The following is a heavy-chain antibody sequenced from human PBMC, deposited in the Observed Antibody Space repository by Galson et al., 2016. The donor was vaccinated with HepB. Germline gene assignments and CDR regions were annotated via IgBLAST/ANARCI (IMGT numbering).Heavy chain of an antibody. CDR1: GGSLSTYY. Sequence: SETLSLTCAVSGGSLSTYYWTWIRQPPGKGLEWIANVFYSGSTNYNPSLNSRVTISVDTSKNQFSLKLTSVTAADTAIYYCARDYITSARYGMDVGGKGTTVTVSS. CDR2: VFYSGST. CDR3: ARDYITSARYGMDV. V-gene: IGHV4-59*01. J-gene: IGHJ6*04.